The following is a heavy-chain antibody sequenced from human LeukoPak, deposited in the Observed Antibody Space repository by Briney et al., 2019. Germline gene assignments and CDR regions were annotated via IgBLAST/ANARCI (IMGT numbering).Heavy chain of an antibody. Sequence: GASVKASCKASGYTFTSYGISWVRQAPGQGLEWMGWISAYNGNTNYAQKLQGRVTMTTDTSTSTAYMELRSLRSDDTAVYYCARARIAGTLIIDDYWGQGTLVTVSS. D-gene: IGHD6-13*01. J-gene: IGHJ4*02. V-gene: IGHV1-18*01. CDR2: ISAYNGNT. CDR1: GYTFTSYG. CDR3: ARARIAGTLIIDDY.